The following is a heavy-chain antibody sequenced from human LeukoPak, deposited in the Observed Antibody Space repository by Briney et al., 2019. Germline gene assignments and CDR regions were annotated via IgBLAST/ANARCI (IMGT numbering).Heavy chain of an antibody. CDR3: ARKLTGTLKAFDI. D-gene: IGHD1-20*01. V-gene: IGHV3-23*01. CDR2: ISGSGGST. J-gene: IGHJ3*02. CDR1: GFTFSSYA. Sequence: PGGSLRLSCAASGFTFSSYAMSWVRQAPGKGLEWVSAISGSGGSTYYADSVKGRFTISRDNSKNTLYLQMNSLRAEDTAVYYCARKLTGTLKAFDIWGQGTMVTVSS.